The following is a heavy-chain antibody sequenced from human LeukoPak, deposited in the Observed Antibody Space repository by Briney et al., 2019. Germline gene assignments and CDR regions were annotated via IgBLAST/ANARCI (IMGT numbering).Heavy chain of an antibody. CDR2: IWYDGSNE. J-gene: IGHJ4*02. CDR3: ARGGRYCSSSSCHLGDY. V-gene: IGHV3-33*01. Sequence: GGSLRLSCAASGFTFSNYGMHWGRPAPGKGLGGGAVIWYDGSNEYYADSVKGRFTISRDNSKNTLYLQMNSLRAEDTAVYYCARGGRYCSSSSCHLGDYWGQGTLVTVSS. CDR1: GFTFSNYG. D-gene: IGHD2-2*01.